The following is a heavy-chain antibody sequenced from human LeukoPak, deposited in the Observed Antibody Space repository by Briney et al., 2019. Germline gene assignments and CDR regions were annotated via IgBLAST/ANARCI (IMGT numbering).Heavy chain of an antibody. CDR3: AKAPQGYYDSGAYYY. V-gene: IGHV3-23*01. Sequence: GGSQRLSCAASGSTFSTYAMSWVRQAPGKGLEWVSAISGSGGSTYYADSVKGRFTISRDNSKNTLYLQMNSLRAADTAVYYCAKAPQGYYDSGAYYYWGQGTLVTVSS. CDR2: ISGSGGST. J-gene: IGHJ4*02. D-gene: IGHD3-22*01. CDR1: GSTFSTYA.